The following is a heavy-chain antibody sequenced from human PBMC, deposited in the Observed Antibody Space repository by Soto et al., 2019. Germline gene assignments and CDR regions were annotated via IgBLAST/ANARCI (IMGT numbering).Heavy chain of an antibody. Sequence: QVQLQESGPGLVKPSETLSLTCTVSGVSISNYYWSWIRQPPGKGLEWIGYIYYSGSTNYNPSLKVRVTISVDTSKNQFPLKLTSVTAADTAVYYCARSVKGSSWQRFDPWGQGTLVTVSS. CDR1: GVSISNYY. CDR2: IYYSGST. V-gene: IGHV4-59*08. D-gene: IGHD6-13*01. CDR3: ARSVKGSSWQRFDP. J-gene: IGHJ5*02.